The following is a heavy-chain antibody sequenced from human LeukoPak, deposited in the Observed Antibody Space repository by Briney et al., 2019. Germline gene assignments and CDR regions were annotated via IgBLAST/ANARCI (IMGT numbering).Heavy chain of an antibody. Sequence: PSETLSLTCAVYGGSFSGYYWSWIRQPPGKGLEWFGEINHSGSTNYNPSLKSRVTISVDTSKNQFSLKLSSVTAADTAVYYCARGALRRVVRQLAGFDPWGQGTLVTVSS. V-gene: IGHV4-34*01. D-gene: IGHD6-13*01. CDR2: INHSGST. CDR3: ARGALRRVVRQLAGFDP. CDR1: GGSFSGYY. J-gene: IGHJ5*02.